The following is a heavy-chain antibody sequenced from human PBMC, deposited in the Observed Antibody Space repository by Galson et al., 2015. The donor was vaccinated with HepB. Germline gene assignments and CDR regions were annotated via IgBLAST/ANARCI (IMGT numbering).Heavy chain of an antibody. CDR3: ARGAIVVLVDATQNNWFDP. CDR2: IYYSGST. V-gene: IGHV4-59*01. CDR1: GGSISSYY. Sequence: SETLSLTCTVSGGSISSYYWSWIRQPPGKGLEWIGYIYYSGSTNYNPSLKSRVTMTTDTSTSTAYMELRSLRSDDTAVYYCARGAIVVLVDATQNNWFDPWGQGTLVTVSS. J-gene: IGHJ5*02. D-gene: IGHD2-15*01.